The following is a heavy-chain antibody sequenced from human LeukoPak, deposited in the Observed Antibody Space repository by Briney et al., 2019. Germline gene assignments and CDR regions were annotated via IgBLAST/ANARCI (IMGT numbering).Heavy chain of an antibody. J-gene: IGHJ4*02. CDR1: GFTFSSYG. D-gene: IGHD3-3*01. CDR2: IRYDGNTK. CDR3: AKTHYDFWSSYYPQDH. V-gene: IGHV3-30*02. Sequence: GGSLRLSCAASGFTFSSYGMHWVRQAPGKGLEWVAFIRYDGNTKYYADSVKGRFTISRDNSKNMLYLQMNSLRPEDTAVYYCAKTHYDFWSSYYPQDHCGQGTLVTVSS.